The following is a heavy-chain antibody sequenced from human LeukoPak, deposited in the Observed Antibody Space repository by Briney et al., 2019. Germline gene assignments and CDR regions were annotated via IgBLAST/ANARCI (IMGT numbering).Heavy chain of an antibody. Sequence: TGGSLRLSCAASGFTFSSYWMNWVRQSRGKGLEWVSYISSSGDTRYYADSVKGRFTISRDNAKNSLYLQMNSLRAEDTAVYYCARSSTFDYWGQGTLVTVSS. V-gene: IGHV3-48*04. CDR2: ISSSGDTR. CDR1: GFTFSSYW. D-gene: IGHD4-11*01. J-gene: IGHJ4*02. CDR3: ARSSTFDY.